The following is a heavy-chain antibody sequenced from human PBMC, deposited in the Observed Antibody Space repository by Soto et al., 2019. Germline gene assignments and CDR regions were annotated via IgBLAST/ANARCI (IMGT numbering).Heavy chain of an antibody. CDR3: VKDRTPNWNYPGMDV. CDR1: GFSFSTYA. Sequence: AGSLRLSCAVSGFSFSTYAMHWVRRPPGRGLEFVSVIAYHGSSSFYADSLKGRFTVSRDNSRNTLYLHMNDLRPEDSAMYYCVKDRTPNWNYPGMDVWGQGTTVTVSS. D-gene: IGHD1-7*01. V-gene: IGHV3-64D*08. CDR2: IAYHGSSS. J-gene: IGHJ6*02.